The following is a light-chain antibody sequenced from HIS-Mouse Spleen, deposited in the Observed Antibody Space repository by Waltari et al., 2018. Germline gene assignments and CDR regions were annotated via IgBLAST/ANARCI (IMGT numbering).Light chain of an antibody. Sequence: DIQLTQSPSFLSASVGDRVTITCRASQGISSYLAWYQQKPGNAPKPLIYAASTLQSGVPSRFSGSGSGTECTLTISSLQPEDFATYYCQQLNSYPPTFGQGTKVEIK. CDR3: QQLNSYPPT. CDR2: AAS. CDR1: QGISSY. V-gene: IGKV1-9*01. J-gene: IGKJ1*01.